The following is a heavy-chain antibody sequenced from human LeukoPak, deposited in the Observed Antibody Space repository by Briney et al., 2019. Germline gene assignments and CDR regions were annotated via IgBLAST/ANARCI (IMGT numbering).Heavy chain of an antibody. CDR2: IQFVGSNA. V-gene: IGHV3-30-3*01. CDR3: SRGRYGDYSRSGYYYGMDV. D-gene: IGHD4-17*01. Sequence: GGSLRLSCVASGFTFSSYAMHWVRQAPGKGLEWVAVIQFVGSNALYADSVKGRFTISRDISKSTLYLEMNSLKAEDSAIYYCSRGRYGDYSRSGYYYGMDVWGQGTTVTVSS. CDR1: GFTFSSYA. J-gene: IGHJ6*02.